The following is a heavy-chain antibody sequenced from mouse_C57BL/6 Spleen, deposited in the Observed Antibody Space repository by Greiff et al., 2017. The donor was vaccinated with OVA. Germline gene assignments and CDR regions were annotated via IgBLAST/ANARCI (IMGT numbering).Heavy chain of an antibody. D-gene: IGHD2-12*01. CDR2: ISDGGSYT. V-gene: IGHV5-4*01. CDR1: GFTFSSYA. Sequence: EVQGVESGGGLVKPGGSLKLSCAASGFTFSSYAMSWVRQTPEKRLEWVATISDGGSYTYYPDNVKGRFTISRDNAKNTLYLQMSHLKSEDTAMYYCARDYSNDDWYFDVGGTGTTVTVSS. J-gene: IGHJ1*03. CDR3: ARDYSNDDWYFDV.